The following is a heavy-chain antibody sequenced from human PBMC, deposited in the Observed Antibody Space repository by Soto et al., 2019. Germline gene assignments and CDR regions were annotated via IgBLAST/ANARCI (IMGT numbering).Heavy chain of an antibody. J-gene: IGHJ5*02. D-gene: IGHD1-26*01. CDR1: GYTFTNYG. V-gene: IGHV1-18*01. CDR3: ARDLSQGGGRFAGISWFDP. CDR2: ISAHNGNT. Sequence: QVQLVQSGAEVQKPGASVKVSCKASGYTFTNYGITWVRQAPGQGLEWMGWISAHNGNTNYGQKFQVRVTLTTDTSTTAAYMELRRLTFDDTAVYYCARDLSQGGGRFAGISWFDPWGQGTLVTVSS.